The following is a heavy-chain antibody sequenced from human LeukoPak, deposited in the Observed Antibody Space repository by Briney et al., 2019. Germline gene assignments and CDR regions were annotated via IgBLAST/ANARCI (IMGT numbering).Heavy chain of an antibody. CDR2: ISAYNGNT. CDR3: AREYGSGSYLVSWFDP. D-gene: IGHD3-10*01. J-gene: IGHJ5*02. CDR1: GYTFTSYG. V-gene: IGHV1-18*01. Sequence: GASVKVSCKASGYTFTSYGISWVRQAPGQGLEWMGWISAYNGNTNYAQKVQGRVTMTTDTSTSTAYMELRSLRSDDTAVYYCAREYGSGSYLVSWFDPWGQGTLVTVSS.